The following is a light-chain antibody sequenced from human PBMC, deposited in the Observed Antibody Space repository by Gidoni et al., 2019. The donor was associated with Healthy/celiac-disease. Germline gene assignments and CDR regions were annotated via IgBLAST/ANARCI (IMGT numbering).Light chain of an antibody. V-gene: IGLV2-8*01. Sequence: QSALTQPPSASGPPGQSVTISCTGTSSDVGGYNYVSWYQQHPGKAPKLMIYEVSKRPSGVPDRFSGSKSGNTASLTVSGLQAEDEADYYCSSDAGTFWVFGTGTKVTVL. J-gene: IGLJ1*01. CDR3: SSDAGTFWV. CDR1: SSDVGGYNY. CDR2: EVS.